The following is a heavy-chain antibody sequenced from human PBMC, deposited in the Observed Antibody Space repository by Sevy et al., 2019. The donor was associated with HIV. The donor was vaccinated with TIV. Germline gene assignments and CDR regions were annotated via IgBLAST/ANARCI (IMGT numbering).Heavy chain of an antibody. Sequence: SEALSLTCAVSGYSISSGYYWGWIRQPPGKGLEWIGSIYHSGSTYYNPFLKSRVTISVNTPKNQFSLKLSSVTAADTAVYYCARDRGYCSGGSCYFLNWFDPWGQGTLVTVSS. CDR3: ARDRGYCSGGSCYFLNWFDP. CDR1: GYSISSGYY. V-gene: IGHV4-38-2*02. J-gene: IGHJ5*02. CDR2: IYHSGST. D-gene: IGHD2-15*01.